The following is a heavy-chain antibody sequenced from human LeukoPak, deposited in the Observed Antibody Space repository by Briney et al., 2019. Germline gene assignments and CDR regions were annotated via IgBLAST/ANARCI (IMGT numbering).Heavy chain of an antibody. D-gene: IGHD1-26*01. CDR2: IRSKANSYAT. CDR1: GFTLSGSA. J-gene: IGHJ4*02. CDR3: TRKLDSGPFDY. V-gene: IGHV3-73*01. Sequence: GGSLRLSCAASGFTLSGSAMHWVRQASGKGLEWVGRIRSKANSYATAYAASVKGRFTISRDDSKNTAYLQMNSLKTEDTAVYYCTRKLDSGPFDYWGQGTPVTVSS.